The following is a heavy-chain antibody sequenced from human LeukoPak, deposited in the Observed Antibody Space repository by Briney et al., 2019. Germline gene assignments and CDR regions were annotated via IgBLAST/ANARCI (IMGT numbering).Heavy chain of an antibody. J-gene: IGHJ6*03. CDR2: IWTSEST. V-gene: IGHV4-4*07. CDR3: ASRLCSGGRCYLRDYYNMDV. Sequence: SETLSLTCTVSGASINSYYWSWIRQPAGKGLEWIGRIWTSESTSYNPSLKSRVTISVDKTKNQFSLKLTSVTAADTAVYYCASRLCSGGRCYLRDYYNMDVWGKGTTVTVS. CDR1: GASINSYY. D-gene: IGHD2-15*01.